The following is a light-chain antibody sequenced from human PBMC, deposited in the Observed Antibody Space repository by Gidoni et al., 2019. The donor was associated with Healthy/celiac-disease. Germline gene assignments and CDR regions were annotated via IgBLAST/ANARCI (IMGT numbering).Light chain of an antibody. CDR1: QGISSY. CDR2: AAS. J-gene: IGKJ4*01. Sequence: IQLTQSPSSLSASVGDRVTITCRASQGISSYLAWYQQKPGKAPKLLNYAASTLQSGVPSRFSGSGSGTDFTLTISSLQPEEFATYYCQQLNSYPQTFGGGTKVEIK. V-gene: IGKV1-9*01. CDR3: QQLNSYPQT.